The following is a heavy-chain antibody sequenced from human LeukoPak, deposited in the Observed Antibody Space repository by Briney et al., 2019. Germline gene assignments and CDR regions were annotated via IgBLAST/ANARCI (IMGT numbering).Heavy chain of an antibody. V-gene: IGHV4-61*02. CDR3: ARVPPRSSSRRGFSMDV. D-gene: IGHD6-13*01. J-gene: IGHJ6*03. Sequence: PSETLSLTCTVSGGSISSGSYYWSWIRQPAGKGLEWIGRIYTSGSTNYNPSLKSRVTISVDTSKNQFSLKLNSVSAADTAVYYCARVPPRSSSRRGFSMDVWGKGTTVTISS. CDR2: IYTSGST. CDR1: GGSISSGSYY.